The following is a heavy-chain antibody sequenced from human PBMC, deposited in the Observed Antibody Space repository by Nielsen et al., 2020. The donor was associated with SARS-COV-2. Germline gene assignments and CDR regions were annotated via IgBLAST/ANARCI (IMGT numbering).Heavy chain of an antibody. CDR1: GFSLSTSGVG. Sequence: SGPTLVKPTQTLTLTCTFSGFSLSTSGVGVGWIRQPPGKALEWLALIYWNDDKRYSPSLRSRLTITKDTSKNQVVLTMTNMDPVDTATYYCAHRRGYDSGGAFDIWGQGTMVTVSS. CDR3: AHRRGYDSGGAFDI. CDR2: IYWNDDK. V-gene: IGHV2-5*01. J-gene: IGHJ3*02. D-gene: IGHD3-22*01.